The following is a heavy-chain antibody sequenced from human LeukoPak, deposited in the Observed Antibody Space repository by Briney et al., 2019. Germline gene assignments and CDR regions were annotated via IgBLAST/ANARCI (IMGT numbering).Heavy chain of an antibody. CDR2: TIPILGIA. CDR1: GGTFSSYT. J-gene: IGHJ3*02. D-gene: IGHD4-17*01. CDR3: ASYGDYGGDAFDI. V-gene: IGHV1-69*02. Sequence: SVKVSCKASGGTFSSYTISWLRQAPGQGLEWMGRTIPILGIANYAQKFQGRVTITADKSTSTAYMELSSLRSEDTAVYYCASYGDYGGDAFDIWGQGTMVTVSS.